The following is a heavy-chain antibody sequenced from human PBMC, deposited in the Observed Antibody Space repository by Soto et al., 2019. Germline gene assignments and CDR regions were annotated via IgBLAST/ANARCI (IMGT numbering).Heavy chain of an antibody. Sequence: PSEPLSLTCAVSGGSFSGYYWSWIRQPPGKGLEWIGEINHSGSTNYNPSLKSRVTISVDTSKNQFSLKLSSVTAADTAVYYCARGQGNYYGSGSYYNDNWFDPWGQGTLVTVSS. CDR3: ARGQGNYYGSGSYYNDNWFDP. V-gene: IGHV4-34*01. D-gene: IGHD3-10*01. CDR1: GGSFSGYY. CDR2: INHSGST. J-gene: IGHJ5*02.